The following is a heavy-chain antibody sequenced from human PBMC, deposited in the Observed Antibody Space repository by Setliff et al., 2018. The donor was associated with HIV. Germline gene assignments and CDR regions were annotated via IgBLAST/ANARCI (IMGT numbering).Heavy chain of an antibody. CDR2: ISGDNGNT. CDR1: GYTFTNNG. J-gene: IGHJ4*02. CDR3: ARVPRTGPLDY. V-gene: IGHV1-18*01. Sequence: ASVKVSCKASGYTFTNNGISWVRQAPGQGLEWMGWISGDNGNTKYAQKLQGRVTMTTDTSTSTAYMDLRSLRADDTALYYCARVPRTGPLDYWGQGTLVTVSS.